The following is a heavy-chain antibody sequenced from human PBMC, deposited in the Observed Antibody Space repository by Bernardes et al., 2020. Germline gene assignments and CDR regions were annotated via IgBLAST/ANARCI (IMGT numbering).Heavy chain of an antibody. D-gene: IGHD2-15*01. Sequence: WSLILSCAASGFTFSTYDMHWVRRVIGKGLEWVSGILTAGDTYYPGSVKGRFTISRENAKNSLYLQMNSLRAGDTAVYYCASATGIVGGRYYFDYWGQGTLVNVYS. CDR1: GFTFSTYD. V-gene: IGHV3-13*01. CDR2: ILTAGDT. CDR3: ASATGIVGGRYYFDY. J-gene: IGHJ4*02.